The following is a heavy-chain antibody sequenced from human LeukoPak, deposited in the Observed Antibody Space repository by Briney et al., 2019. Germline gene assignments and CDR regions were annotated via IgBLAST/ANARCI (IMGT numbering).Heavy chain of an antibody. D-gene: IGHD1-1*01. Sequence: GGSLRLTCAASGFTFGSYGMHWVRQAPGKGLEWVTFIRSDGSNKYYADSVKGRFTISRDNSKNTLYLQMNTLIADDTAVYYCARQETWERSALIDYWGQGTLVTVSS. CDR1: GFTFGSYG. CDR3: ARQETWERSALIDY. V-gene: IGHV3-30*02. J-gene: IGHJ4*02. CDR2: IRSDGSNK.